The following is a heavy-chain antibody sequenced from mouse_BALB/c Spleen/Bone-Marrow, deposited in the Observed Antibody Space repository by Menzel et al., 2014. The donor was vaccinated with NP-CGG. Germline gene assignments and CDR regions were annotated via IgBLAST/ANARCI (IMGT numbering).Heavy chain of an antibody. CDR1: GFTFSSYI. J-gene: IGHJ1*01. CDR3: ARVSPYWYFDV. Sequence: EEQGVESGGVSVQPGGSLKLSCAASGFTFSSYIMSWVRQTPEKRLEWVAYISHSGGSSYYLDTVKGRFTISRDNAKNTLYLQMSSLKSEDTAMYYCARVSPYWYFDVWGAGTTVTVSS. CDR2: ISHSGGSS. V-gene: IGHV5-12-2*01. D-gene: IGHD6-2*01.